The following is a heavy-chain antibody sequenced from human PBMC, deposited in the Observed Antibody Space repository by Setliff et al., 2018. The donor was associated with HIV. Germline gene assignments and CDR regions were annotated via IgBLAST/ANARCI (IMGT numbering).Heavy chain of an antibody. V-gene: IGHV3-23*01. CDR2: SSGSGVST. J-gene: IGHJ4*02. CDR3: AKSQVRYSSGWFFFDY. Sequence: GGSLRLSCAASGFTFSSSAMSWVRQAPGKGLEWVSGSSGSGVSTYYADSVKGRFTISRDNSKNTLYLQINSLRAEDTAVYYCAKSQVRYSSGWFFFDYWGQGTLVTVSS. D-gene: IGHD6-19*01. CDR1: GFTFSSSA.